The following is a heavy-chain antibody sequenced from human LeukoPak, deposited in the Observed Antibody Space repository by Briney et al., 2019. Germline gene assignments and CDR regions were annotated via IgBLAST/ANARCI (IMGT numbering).Heavy chain of an antibody. CDR3: ASRNQYCGGDCFWAFDI. J-gene: IGHJ3*02. CDR1: GFTFSRYS. CDR2: ISSSGNYI. D-gene: IGHD2-21*02. Sequence: GGSLRLSCGASGFTFSRYSMNWVRQAPGKGLEWVSSISSSGNYIYYADSVKGRFTIPRDNAKNSLYLQMNSLRAEDTAVYYCASRNQYCGGDCFWAFDIWGQGTMVTVSS. V-gene: IGHV3-21*01.